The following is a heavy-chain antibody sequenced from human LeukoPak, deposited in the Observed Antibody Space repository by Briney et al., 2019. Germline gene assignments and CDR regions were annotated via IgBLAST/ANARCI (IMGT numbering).Heavy chain of an antibody. D-gene: IGHD2-2*01. J-gene: IGHJ4*02. CDR3: ARVSRCSSTSCYYYFDY. CDR2: INPNSGGT. Sequence: ASVKVSCKASGYTFAGYYMHWVRQAPGQGLEWMGWINPNSGGTNYAQKFQGRVTMTRDTSISTAYMELSRLRSDDTAVYYCARVSRCSSTSCYYYFDYWGQGTLVTVSS. V-gene: IGHV1-2*02. CDR1: GYTFAGYY.